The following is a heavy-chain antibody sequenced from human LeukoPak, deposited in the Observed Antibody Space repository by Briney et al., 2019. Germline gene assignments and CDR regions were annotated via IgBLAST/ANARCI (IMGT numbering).Heavy chain of an antibody. CDR1: GGSISSYY. CDR2: IYYSGST. V-gene: IGHV4-59*01. J-gene: IGHJ2*01. Sequence: SETLSLTCTVSGGSISSYYWSWIRQPPGKGLEWIGYIYYSGSTNYNPSLKSRVTISVDTSKNQFSLKLSSVTAADTAVYYCARVDGYNSPYFDLWGRGTLVTVSS. D-gene: IGHD5-24*01. CDR3: ARVDGYNSPYFDL.